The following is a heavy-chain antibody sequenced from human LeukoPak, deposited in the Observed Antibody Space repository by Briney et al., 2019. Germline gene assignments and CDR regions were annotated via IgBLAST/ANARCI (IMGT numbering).Heavy chain of an antibody. CDR2: IYSGGST. CDR1: GLTVSRNY. J-gene: IGHJ4*02. Sequence: GGSLRLSCAASGLTVSRNYMSWVRQAPGRGLESVSVIYSGGSTYYADSVRGRFTISRDNAKNTLYLQMNSLRVEDTAVYYCARVGGHWGQGTLVTVSS. CDR3: ARVGGH. V-gene: IGHV3-53*01. D-gene: IGHD3-10*01.